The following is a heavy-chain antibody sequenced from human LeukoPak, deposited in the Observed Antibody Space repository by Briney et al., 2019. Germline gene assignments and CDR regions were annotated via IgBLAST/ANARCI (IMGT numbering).Heavy chain of an antibody. D-gene: IGHD6-6*01. CDR3: ATDYGDPQYSSSFAAFDI. CDR1: GYTLTELS. Sequence: ASVKVSCKVSGYTLTELSMHWVRQAPGKGLEWMGGFDPEDGETIYAQKFQGRVTMTEDTSTDTAYMELSSLRSEDTAVYYCATDYGDPQYSSSFAAFDIWGQGTMVTVSS. J-gene: IGHJ3*02. V-gene: IGHV1-24*01. CDR2: FDPEDGET.